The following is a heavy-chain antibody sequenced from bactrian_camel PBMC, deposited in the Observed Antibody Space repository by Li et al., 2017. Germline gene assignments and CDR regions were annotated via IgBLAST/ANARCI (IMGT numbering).Heavy chain of an antibody. CDR1: GYTFNEHC. J-gene: IGHJ4*01. D-gene: IGHD4*01. Sequence: HVQLVESGGDSVQTGGSLRLSCVTSGYTFNEHCMAWFRQTPGKEREGVVSIHTSASRTRYGDFVKGRFTISADTAKNTVYLQLNNLEPEDTAMYYCAAIFALCTVDTNYVLRDREYRYWGQGTQVTVS. CDR2: IHTSASRT. V-gene: IGHV3S1*01. CDR3: AAIFALCTVDTNYVLRDREYRY.